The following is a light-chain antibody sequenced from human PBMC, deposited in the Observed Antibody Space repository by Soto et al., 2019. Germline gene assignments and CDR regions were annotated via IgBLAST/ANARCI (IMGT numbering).Light chain of an antibody. Sequence: EIVLTQSPGTLSLSPGDRATLSCRASQSVSRNYLAWYQQKPGQAPRVLIYAASSRISGIPARFSGSGSGTDFTLAISRLEPEDFAVYHCQQYGSAPRTFGQGTKVEIK. CDR1: QSVSRNY. V-gene: IGKV3-20*01. CDR2: AAS. CDR3: QQYGSAPRT. J-gene: IGKJ1*01.